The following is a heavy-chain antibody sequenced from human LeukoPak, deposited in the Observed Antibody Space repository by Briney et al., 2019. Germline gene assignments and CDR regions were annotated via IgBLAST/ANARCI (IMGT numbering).Heavy chain of an antibody. J-gene: IGHJ4*02. D-gene: IGHD3-22*01. Sequence: PGGSLRLSCAASGFTFSSYWMHWVRQAPGKGLVWVSRINSDGSSTSYADSVKGRFTISRDNARNTLYLQMNSLRAEDTAVYYCARVMGYDSSGYHYPDFDYWGQGTLVTVSS. CDR2: INSDGSST. CDR3: ARVMGYDSSGYHYPDFDY. V-gene: IGHV3-74*01. CDR1: GFTFSSYW.